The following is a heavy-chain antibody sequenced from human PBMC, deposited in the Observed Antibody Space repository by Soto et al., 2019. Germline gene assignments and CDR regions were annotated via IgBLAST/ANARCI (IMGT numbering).Heavy chain of an antibody. Sequence: EVQLVESGGGLVQPGGSLRLSCAASGFSLSSYLMSLVRQAPGKGLEWVANMNQDGSERDYVGSVKGRFTFTRDNAKNSLYLQMNSLRAEDTAVYYCARLSTSAGRRDLACWGQGTLVTVSS. J-gene: IGHJ4*02. CDR1: GFSLSSYL. CDR2: MNQDGSER. CDR3: ARLSTSAGRRDLAC. V-gene: IGHV3-7*01.